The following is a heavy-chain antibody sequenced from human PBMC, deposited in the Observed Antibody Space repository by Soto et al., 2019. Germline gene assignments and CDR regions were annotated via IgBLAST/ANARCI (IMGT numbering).Heavy chain of an antibody. D-gene: IGHD5-12*01. CDR3: ARGGLEMATIAVFDY. J-gene: IGHJ4*02. CDR1: GGTFSSYA. Sequence: GASVKVSCKASGGTFSSYAISWVRQSPGQGLEWMGGIIPIFGTANYAQKFQGRVTITADESTSTAYMELSSLRSEDTAVYYCARGGLEMATIAVFDYWGQGTLVTVSS. CDR2: IIPIFGTA. V-gene: IGHV1-69*13.